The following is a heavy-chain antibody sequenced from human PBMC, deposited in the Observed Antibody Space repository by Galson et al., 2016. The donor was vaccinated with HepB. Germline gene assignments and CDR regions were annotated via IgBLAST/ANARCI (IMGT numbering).Heavy chain of an antibody. D-gene: IGHD4/OR15-4a*01. CDR2: IWDDGSNK. CDR3: ARDGDYGIGGYFSSP. Sequence: SLRLSCAASGIIFSTYGMHWVRQAPGKGLEWVALIWDDGSNKFYADAVKGRFTISRDDSKNTLYLQMNSLRAEDTAVYYCARDGDYGIGGYFSSPWGQGTPVTVSS. V-gene: IGHV3-33*01. J-gene: IGHJ5*02. CDR1: GIIFSTYG.